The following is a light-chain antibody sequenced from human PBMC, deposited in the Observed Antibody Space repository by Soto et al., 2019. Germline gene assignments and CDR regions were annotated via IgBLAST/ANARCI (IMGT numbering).Light chain of an antibody. J-gene: IGKJ1*01. V-gene: IGKV3-15*01. CDR1: QSVSSH. CDR2: DAS. CDR3: QQYNSWSWT. Sequence: EIVMTQSPAALSVSRGEGAAVSCRASQSVSSHLAWYQHKPGQAPRLLFYDASTRATGIPARFSGSGSGTEFTLTISSLQPDDFATYYCQQYNSWSWTFGQGTKVDI.